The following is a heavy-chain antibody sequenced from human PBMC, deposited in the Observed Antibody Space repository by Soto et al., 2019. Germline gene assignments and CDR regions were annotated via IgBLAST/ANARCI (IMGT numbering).Heavy chain of an antibody. D-gene: IGHD2-15*01. J-gene: IGHJ3*02. V-gene: IGHV2-5*01. CDR2: INWNDDE. CDR3: AHRRNLGGFDS. Sequence: SGPTLVNPTQTLTLTCTFSGFSLNTRAVGVGWIRQPPGKALEWLALINWNDDERYSPSLKDRLTITKDTSRNHVVLTMTNVEPVDTATYYCAHRRNLGGFDSWGQGTRVTVSS. CDR1: GFSLNTRAVG.